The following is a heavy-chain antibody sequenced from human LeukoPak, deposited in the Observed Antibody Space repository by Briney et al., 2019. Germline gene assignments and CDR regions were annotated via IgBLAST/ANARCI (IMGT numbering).Heavy chain of an antibody. V-gene: IGHV3-48*01. Sequence: PGGSLRLSCAASGFTFSSYSMNWVRQAPGKGLEWVSYISSSSSTIYYADSVKGRFTISRDNSKNTLYLQMNSLRAEDTAVYYCARDVEVGANYFDYWGQGTLVTVSS. CDR2: ISSSSSTI. J-gene: IGHJ4*02. CDR3: ARDVEVGANYFDY. CDR1: GFTFSSYS. D-gene: IGHD1-26*01.